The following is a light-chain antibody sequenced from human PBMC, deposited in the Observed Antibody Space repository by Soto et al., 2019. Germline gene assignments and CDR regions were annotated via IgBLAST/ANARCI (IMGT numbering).Light chain of an antibody. Sequence: QPVLTQSPSASASLGASVKLTCTLSSGHSNYAIAWHQQPEKGPRYLMKVNSDGSHRKGDGIPDRFSGSSSGAQRYLTISSLQSEDEADYYCQTWGTGIRVFGTGTKLTVL. V-gene: IGLV4-69*01. CDR1: SGHSNYA. CDR3: QTWGTGIRV. CDR2: VNSDGSH. J-gene: IGLJ1*01.